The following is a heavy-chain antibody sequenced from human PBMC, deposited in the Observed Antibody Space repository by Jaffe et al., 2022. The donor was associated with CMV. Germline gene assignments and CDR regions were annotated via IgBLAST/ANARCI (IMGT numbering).Heavy chain of an antibody. CDR1: GFTFNANT. CDR3: VRGGSSISSGFLSSRRHYYYYYMDV. Sequence: EVQLEESGGGLVNPGESLRLSCVASGFTFNANTMTWVRQAPGKGLEWVASIASFGSTTFYADSVKGRFTISRDNAENSLYLQMNGLRAEDTAAYYCVRGGSSISSGFLSSRRHYYYYYMDVWGKGTTVTVSS. CDR2: IASFGSTT. V-gene: IGHV3-21*01. J-gene: IGHJ6*03. D-gene: IGHD6-6*01.